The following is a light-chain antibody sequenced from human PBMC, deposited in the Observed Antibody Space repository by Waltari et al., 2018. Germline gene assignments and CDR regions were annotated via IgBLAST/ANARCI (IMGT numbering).Light chain of an antibody. CDR3: MQGLQWPLT. CDR1: QSLLYSNGNNS. Sequence: DIVMTQSPLSLPVTPGEPASISCRSSQSLLYSNGNNSLNWYLQKPVQSPQVLIYLVSNRASGVPDRFRGTGSGTDFTLKISRVEAEDVGVYYCMQGLQWPLTFGEGTKVEIK. CDR2: LVS. V-gene: IGKV2-28*01. J-gene: IGKJ4*01.